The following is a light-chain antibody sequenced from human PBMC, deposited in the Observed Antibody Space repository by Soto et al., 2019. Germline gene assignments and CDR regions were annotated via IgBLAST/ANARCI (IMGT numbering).Light chain of an antibody. CDR1: QSVSSY. CDR2: GAS. V-gene: IGKV3-20*01. Sequence: EIVLTQSPGTLSLSPGEGATLSCRASQSVSSYLAWYQQKPGQAPRLLIYGASSRATGIPDRFSGSGSGTDFTLTISRLEPEDFAVYYCQQYGSSPRTFGQGTKVDI. CDR3: QQYGSSPRT. J-gene: IGKJ1*01.